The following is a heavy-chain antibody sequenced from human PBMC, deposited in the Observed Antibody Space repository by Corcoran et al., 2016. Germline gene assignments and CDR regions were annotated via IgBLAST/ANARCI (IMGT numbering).Heavy chain of an antibody. V-gene: IGHV4-34*01. CDR3: ARVGVTIFGVVIRPCDP. J-gene: IGHJ5*02. D-gene: IGHD3-3*01. Sequence: QVQLQQWGAGLLKPSETLSLTCAVYGGSFSGYYWSWIRQPPGKGLEWIGEINHSGSTNYNPSLKSRVTISVDTSKNQFSLKLSSVTAADTAVYYCARVGVTIFGVVIRPCDPWGQGTLVTVSS. CDR1: GGSFSGYY. CDR2: INHSGST.